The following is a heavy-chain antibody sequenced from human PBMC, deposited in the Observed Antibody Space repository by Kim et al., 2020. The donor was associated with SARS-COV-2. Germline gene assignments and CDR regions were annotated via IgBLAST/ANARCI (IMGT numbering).Heavy chain of an antibody. CDR2: VNGDGSST. CDR1: GFTFSNHW. Sequence: GGSLRLSCAASGFTFSNHWMHWVRQAPGKGLVWVSRVNGDGSSTSYADSVKGRFTISRDNAKNTLYLQMNSLGVEDTAVYYCTRTTGSGVYVDWGQRTLV. J-gene: IGHJ1*01. V-gene: IGHV3-74*01. D-gene: IGHD5-12*01. CDR3: TRTTGSGVYVD.